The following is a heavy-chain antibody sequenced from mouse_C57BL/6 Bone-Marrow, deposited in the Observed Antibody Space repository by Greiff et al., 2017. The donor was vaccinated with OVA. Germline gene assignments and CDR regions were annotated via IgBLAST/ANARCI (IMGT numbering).Heavy chain of an antibody. Sequence: VQLQQSGPVLVKPGASVKMSCKASGYTFTDYYMNWVKQSHGKSLEWIGVINPYNGGTSYNQKFKGKATLTVDKSSSTAYMELNSLTSKDSAVYYCARGGFTTVVEGDYWGQGTTLTVSS. CDR2: INPYNGGT. J-gene: IGHJ2*01. D-gene: IGHD1-1*01. CDR1: GYTFTDYY. CDR3: ARGGFTTVVEGDY. V-gene: IGHV1-19*01.